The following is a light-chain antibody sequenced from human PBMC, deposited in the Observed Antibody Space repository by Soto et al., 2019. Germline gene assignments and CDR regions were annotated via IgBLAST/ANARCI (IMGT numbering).Light chain of an antibody. CDR3: SSYTSSSTLYV. CDR2: EVS. V-gene: IGLV2-14*01. CDR1: SSDVGGYNY. J-gene: IGLJ1*01. Sequence: QAVVTQPASVSGSPGQSITISCTGTSSDVGGYNYVSWYQQHPGKAPKLMIYEVSNRPSGVSNRFSGSKSGNTASLTISGLQAEDEADYYCSSYTSSSTLYVFGTETKLTVL.